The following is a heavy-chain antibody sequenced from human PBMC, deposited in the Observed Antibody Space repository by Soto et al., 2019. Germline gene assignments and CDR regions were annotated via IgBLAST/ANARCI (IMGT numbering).Heavy chain of an antibody. CDR3: ARVARVGYGEFLY. J-gene: IGHJ4*02. Sequence: SGPTLVNPTQTLTLTCTFPGFSLSTSGVGVGWIRQPPGKGLECVGYIDYTGYTNYNPSLKSRVTISLDTSKNQFSLKLNSVTAADTAVYFCARVARVGYGEFLYWGQGILVTVSS. D-gene: IGHD3-10*01. V-gene: IGHV4-61*08. CDR1: GFSLSTSGVG. CDR2: IDYTGYT.